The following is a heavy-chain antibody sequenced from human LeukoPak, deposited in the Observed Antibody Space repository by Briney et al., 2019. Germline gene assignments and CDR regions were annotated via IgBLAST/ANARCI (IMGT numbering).Heavy chain of an antibody. V-gene: IGHV3-30*18. CDR1: GFTFSSYG. CDR2: ISYDGSNK. J-gene: IGHJ4*02. CDR3: AKVLYGPRTLDY. Sequence: GGSLRLSCAASGFTFSSYGMHWVRQAPGKGREWGAVISYDGSNKYYADSVKGRFTISRDNSKNTLYLQMNSLRAEDTAVYYCAKVLYGPRTLDYWGQGTLVTVSS. D-gene: IGHD4-17*01.